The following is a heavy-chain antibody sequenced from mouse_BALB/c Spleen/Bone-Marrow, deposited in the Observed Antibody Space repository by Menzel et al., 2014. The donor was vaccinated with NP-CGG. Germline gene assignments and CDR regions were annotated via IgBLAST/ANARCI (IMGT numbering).Heavy chain of an antibody. J-gene: IGHJ3*01. CDR1: GYTFTSYW. V-gene: IGHV1S81*02. D-gene: IGHD2-14*01. CDR3: ARGYFAY. CDR2: INPSNGRT. Sequence: QVQLQQSGAELMKPGASVKLSCKASGYTFTSYWMHWVKQRPGQGLEWIGEINPSNGRTNYNEKFKSKATLTVDKSSSTSYMQLSSLTSEDSAVYYCARGYFAYWGQGTLVTVSA.